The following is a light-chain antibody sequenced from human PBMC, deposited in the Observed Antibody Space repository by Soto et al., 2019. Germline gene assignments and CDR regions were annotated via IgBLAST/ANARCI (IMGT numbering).Light chain of an antibody. V-gene: IGKV3-20*01. J-gene: IGKJ2*01. CDR3: QQYGSSPKYT. CDR2: GAS. CDR1: QSVSSSY. Sequence: EIVLTQSPGTLSLSPGERATLSCRASQSVSSSYLAWYQQKPGQAPRLLIYGASSRATGIPDRFSGSGSGTDFTLTISRLEREDFAVYYCQQYGSSPKYTFGQGTKLEI.